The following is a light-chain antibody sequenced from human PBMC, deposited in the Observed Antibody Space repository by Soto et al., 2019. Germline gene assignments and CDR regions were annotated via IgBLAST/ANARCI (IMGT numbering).Light chain of an antibody. CDR3: QHMRT. Sequence: DIQMTQSPSTLSASVGDRVTITCRASHSISSWLAWYQQKPGRAPNLLIYDASTLESGVPSRFSGSGFGTEFSLTISSLQPDDFGSYYCQHMRTFGQGTKVDIK. CDR2: DAS. CDR1: HSISSW. V-gene: IGKV1-5*01. J-gene: IGKJ1*01.